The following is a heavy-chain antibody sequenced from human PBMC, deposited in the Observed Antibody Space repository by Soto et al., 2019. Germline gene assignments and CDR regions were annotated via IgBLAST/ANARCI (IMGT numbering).Heavy chain of an antibody. V-gene: IGHV1-18*01. D-gene: IGHD5-18*01. J-gene: IGHJ6*02. CDR1: GYTFTTYG. CDR2: ISGYNGQT. CDR3: ARDGRKELWVEGRNAMDA. Sequence: QVQLVQSGPEVKKPGASVKVSCKASGYTFTTYGISWVRQAPGQGLEWMGWISGYNGQTNYAQKFRGRVTITTDTSTSTAYMELRGLRSADTAMYYCARDGRKELWVEGRNAMDAWGQGTTVTVSS.